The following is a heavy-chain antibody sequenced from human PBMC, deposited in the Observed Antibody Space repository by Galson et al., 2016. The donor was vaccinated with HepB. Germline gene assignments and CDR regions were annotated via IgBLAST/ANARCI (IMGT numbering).Heavy chain of an antibody. Sequence: ETLSLTCTVSGGSISSSCSYWGWIRQPPGKGLEWIGSIHYSGSTYYNPSLKSRVTMSVDTSKNQFSLRLTSVTAADTAVYYCATQKLLWFGEGDFWGQGTLVTVSS. D-gene: IGHD3-10*01. CDR3: ATQKLLWFGEGDF. J-gene: IGHJ4*02. CDR2: IHYSGST. V-gene: IGHV4-39*01. CDR1: GGSISSSCSY.